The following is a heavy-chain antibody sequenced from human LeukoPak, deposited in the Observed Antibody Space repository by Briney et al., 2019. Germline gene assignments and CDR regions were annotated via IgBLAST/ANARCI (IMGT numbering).Heavy chain of an antibody. CDR2: ITSGGSTI. Sequence: GGSLRLSCAASGFTLSSYSMNWVRQAPGKGLKWVSHITSGGSTISYADSVKGRFTISRDIAKNSLYLQMNSLRAEDTAVYYCARSRSGYYMDVWGKGTTVTVSS. V-gene: IGHV3-48*01. D-gene: IGHD3-10*01. CDR1: GFTLSSYS. CDR3: ARSRSGYYMDV. J-gene: IGHJ6*03.